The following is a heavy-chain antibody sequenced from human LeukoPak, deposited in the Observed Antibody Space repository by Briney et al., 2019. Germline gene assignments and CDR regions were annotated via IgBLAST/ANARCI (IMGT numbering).Heavy chain of an antibody. J-gene: IGHJ4*02. CDR2: IKSKTDGGTT. V-gene: IGHV3-15*01. CDR1: GLTFDNAW. Sequence: PGGSLRLSCAASGLTFDNAWMSWVRQAPGKGLEWVGRIKSKTDGGTTDYAAPVKGRFTISRDDSKNTLYLQMNSLKTEDTAVYYCTTEYYYDSSGYHYKGYWGQGTLVTVSS. CDR3: TTEYYYDSSGYHYKGY. D-gene: IGHD3-22*01.